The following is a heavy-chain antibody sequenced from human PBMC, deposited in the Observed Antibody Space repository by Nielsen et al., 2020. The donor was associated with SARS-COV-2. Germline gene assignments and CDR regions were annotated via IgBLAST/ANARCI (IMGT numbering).Heavy chain of an antibody. D-gene: IGHD3/OR15-3a*01. Sequence: GESLKISCAASGFTFSIYAMHWVRQAPGKGLEWVAVVSNDGNIQYYSDSVKGRFTISRDNSKNTVYLQMSSLRVEDTAVYYCARDLTFGAYWFDPWSQGTLVTVSS. J-gene: IGHJ5*02. V-gene: IGHV3-30*03. CDR1: GFTFSIYA. CDR2: VSNDGNIQ. CDR3: ARDLTFGAYWFDP.